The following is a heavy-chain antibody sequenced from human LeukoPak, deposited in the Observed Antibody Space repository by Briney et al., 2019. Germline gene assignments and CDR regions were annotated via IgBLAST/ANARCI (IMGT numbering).Heavy chain of an antibody. J-gene: IGHJ4*02. CDR2: IKTKTDGGTT. Sequence: GGSLRLSCAASGFTFSNAWMNWVRQAPGKGLEWVGRIKTKTDGGTTDYAAPVKGRFIISRDDSKNTLYLHMNSLKTEDTAVYYSTTGPYSGSYQISDNWGQGTLVTVSS. D-gene: IGHD1-26*01. CDR3: TTGPYSGSYQISDN. V-gene: IGHV3-15*07. CDR1: GFTFSNAW.